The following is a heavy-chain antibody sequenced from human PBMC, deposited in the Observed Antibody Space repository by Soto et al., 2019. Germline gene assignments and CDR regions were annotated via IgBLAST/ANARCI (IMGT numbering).Heavy chain of an antibody. Sequence: PSETLSLTCTVSGGSISSYYWSWIRQPPGKGLEWIGYIYYSGSTNYNPSLKSRVTISVDTSKNQFSLKLSSATAADTAVYYCATNLYDSSGYYWGYYYYGMDVWGQGTTVTVSS. V-gene: IGHV4-59*01. D-gene: IGHD3-22*01. CDR1: GGSISSYY. CDR2: IYYSGST. J-gene: IGHJ6*02. CDR3: ATNLYDSSGYYWGYYYYGMDV.